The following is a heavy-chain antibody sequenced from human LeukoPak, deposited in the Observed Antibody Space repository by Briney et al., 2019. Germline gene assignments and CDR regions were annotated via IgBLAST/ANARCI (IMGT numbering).Heavy chain of an antibody. CDR3: ARVGYYSSGPFSYFDY. CDR1: GFTFSRYA. CDR2: ISYDGSNE. V-gene: IGHV3-30-3*01. D-gene: IGHD3-10*01. J-gene: IGHJ4*02. Sequence: GRSLRLSCAASGFTFSRYAMHWVRQAPGKGLEWVAVISYDGSNEYYADSVKGRFTISRDSSENTLYLQMNSLTVEHTAVYYCARVGYYSSGPFSYFDYWGQGTLVTVSS.